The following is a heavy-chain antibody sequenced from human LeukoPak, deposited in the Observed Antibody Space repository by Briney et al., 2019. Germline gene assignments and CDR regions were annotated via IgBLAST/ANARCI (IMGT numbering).Heavy chain of an antibody. D-gene: IGHD3-10*01. Sequence: GGSLRLSCAASGFTFSSYAMSWVRQAPGKVLEWVSAISGSGGSTYYADSVKGRFTIARDNSKNTLYLQMNSLRAEDTAVYYCAKDTYYYGSGSPGDYWGQGTLVTVSS. CDR2: ISGSGGST. V-gene: IGHV3-23*01. CDR1: GFTFSSYA. J-gene: IGHJ4*02. CDR3: AKDTYYYGSGSPGDY.